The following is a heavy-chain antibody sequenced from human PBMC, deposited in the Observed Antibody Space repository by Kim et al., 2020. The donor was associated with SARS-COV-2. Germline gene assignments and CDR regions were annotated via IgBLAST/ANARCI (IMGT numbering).Heavy chain of an antibody. V-gene: IGHV3-23*01. D-gene: IGHD3-9*01. Sequence: YYADSVKGRFTISRDNSKNTLYLQMNSLRAEDTAVYYCAKEGLIRWTFDYWGQGTLVTVSS. J-gene: IGHJ4*02. CDR3: AKEGLIRWTFDY.